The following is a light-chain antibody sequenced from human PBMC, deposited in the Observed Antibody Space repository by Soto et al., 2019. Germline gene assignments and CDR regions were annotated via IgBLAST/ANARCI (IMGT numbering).Light chain of an antibody. CDR1: QIVSSTY. Sequence: EIVLTQSPGTLSLSPGERATLSCRASQIVSSTYLAWFQQKPGQAPRLLIYGASTRATGIPDRFSGSGSGADFTLTISRLEPEDFAVYYCQQYGSPPMYTFGQGTRLEIK. V-gene: IGKV3-20*01. CDR2: GAS. CDR3: QQYGSPPMYT. J-gene: IGKJ5*01.